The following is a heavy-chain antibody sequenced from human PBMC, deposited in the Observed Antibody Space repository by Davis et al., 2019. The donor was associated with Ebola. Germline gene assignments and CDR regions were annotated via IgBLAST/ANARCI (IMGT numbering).Heavy chain of an antibody. Sequence: GESLKISCAASGFTFSSYGMHWVRQAPGKGLEWVAVISYDGSNKYYADSVKGRFTISRDNSKNTLYLQMNSLRAEDTAVYYCASGLRGYSYGNWFDTWGQGTLVTVSS. CDR3: ASGLRGYSYGNWFDT. D-gene: IGHD5-18*01. J-gene: IGHJ5*02. CDR2: ISYDGSNK. V-gene: IGHV3-30*03. CDR1: GFTFSSYG.